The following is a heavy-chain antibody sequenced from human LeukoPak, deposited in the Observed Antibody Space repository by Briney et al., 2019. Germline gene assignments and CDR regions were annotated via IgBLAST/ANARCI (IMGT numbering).Heavy chain of an antibody. CDR3: ARDGDSGYPAPFDI. CDR2: ISSSSRHI. V-gene: IGHV3-21*01. CDR1: GFTFSSYT. J-gene: IGHJ3*02. Sequence: GGSLRLSCAASGFTFSSYTINWVRQAPGKGLEWVSSISSSSRHIYYADSVKGRFTISRDNAKNSLYLQMNSLRAEDTAVYYCARDGDSGYPAPFDIWGQGTMVTVSS. D-gene: IGHD5-12*01.